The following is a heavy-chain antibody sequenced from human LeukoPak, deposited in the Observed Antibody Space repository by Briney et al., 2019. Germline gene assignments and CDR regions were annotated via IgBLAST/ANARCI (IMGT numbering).Heavy chain of an antibody. D-gene: IGHD6-6*01. CDR3: ARAERIAARSGYNWFDP. CDR2: ISSSSSYI. J-gene: IGHJ5*02. V-gene: IGHV3-21*01. CDR1: GFTFSSYS. Sequence: KSGGSLRLSCAASGFTFSSYSMNWVRQAPGKGLEWVSSISSSSSYIYYADSVKGRFTISRDNAKNSLYLQMNSLRAEDTAVYYCARAERIAARSGYNWFDPWGQGTLVTVSS.